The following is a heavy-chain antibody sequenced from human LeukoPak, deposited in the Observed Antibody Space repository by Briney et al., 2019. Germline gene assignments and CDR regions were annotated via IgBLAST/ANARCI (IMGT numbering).Heavy chain of an antibody. CDR3: ARNSAGNDY. V-gene: IGHV3-7*02. CDR1: GFTFSTYW. D-gene: IGHD6-13*01. J-gene: IGHJ4*02. CDR2: IKQDGSEK. Sequence: GGSLRLSCAASGFTFSTYWMSWVRQAPGQGLEWVAKIKQDGSEKYYVDYVKGRVTISRGNSTNSLYLQMNSLRAEDTAMYYCARNSAGNDYWGQGTLVTVSS.